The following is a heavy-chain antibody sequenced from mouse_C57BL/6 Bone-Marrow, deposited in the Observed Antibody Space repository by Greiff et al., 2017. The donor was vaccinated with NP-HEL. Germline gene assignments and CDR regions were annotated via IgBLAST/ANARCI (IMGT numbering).Heavy chain of an antibody. V-gene: IGHV4-1*01. CDR3: ARPEIYDGYYVGFAY. D-gene: IGHD2-3*01. Sequence: EVHLVESGGGLVQPGGSLKLSCAASGIDFSRYWMSWVRRAPGKGLEWIGEINPDSSTINYAPSLKDKFIISRDNAKNTLYLQMSKVRSEDTALYYCARPEIYDGYYVGFAYWGQGTLVTVSA. CDR1: GIDFSRYW. CDR2: INPDSSTI. J-gene: IGHJ3*01.